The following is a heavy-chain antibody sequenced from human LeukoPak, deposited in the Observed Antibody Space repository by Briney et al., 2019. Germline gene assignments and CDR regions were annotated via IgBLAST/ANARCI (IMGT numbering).Heavy chain of an antibody. D-gene: IGHD5-18*01. CDR3: AREGLSVDAAMVVFDY. Sequence: SVKVSCKASGGTFSSYAMSWVRQAPGQGLEWVGRIIPIFGIANYAQKFQGRVTITADKSTSTAYMELSSLRSEDTAVYYCAREGLSVDAAMVVFDYWGQGTLVTVSS. J-gene: IGHJ4*02. CDR1: GGTFSSYA. V-gene: IGHV1-69*04. CDR2: IIPIFGIA.